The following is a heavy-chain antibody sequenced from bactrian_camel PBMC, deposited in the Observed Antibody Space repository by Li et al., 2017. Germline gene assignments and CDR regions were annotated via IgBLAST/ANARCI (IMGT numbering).Heavy chain of an antibody. Sequence: HVQLVESGGGSVQAGGSLRLSCVVSGRTNTNYCMAWFRQAPGKEREGVASINTGRSTTYYVDSVKSRFTISQDNDKNTVYLRMNSLRTEDTAVYYCATVSTWNYYSDYVVDDYCGQGTQVTVS. V-gene: IGHV3S1*01. J-gene: IGHJ4*01. CDR2: INTGRSTT. CDR1: GRTNTNYC. D-gene: IGHD4*01. CDR3: ATVSTWNYYSDYVVDDY.